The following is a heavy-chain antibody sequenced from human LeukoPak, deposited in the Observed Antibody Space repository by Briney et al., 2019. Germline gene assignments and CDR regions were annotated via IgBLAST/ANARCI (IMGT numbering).Heavy chain of an antibody. Sequence: SETLSLTCAVYGGSFSGYYWSWIRQPPGKGLEWIGEINHSGSTNYNPSLKSRVTISVDTSKNQFSLKLSSVTAADTAVYYCARERAQMVRGVHETYYFDYWGQGTLVTVSS. CDR1: GGSFSGYY. CDR2: INHSGST. D-gene: IGHD3-10*01. J-gene: IGHJ4*02. V-gene: IGHV4-34*01. CDR3: ARERAQMVRGVHETYYFDY.